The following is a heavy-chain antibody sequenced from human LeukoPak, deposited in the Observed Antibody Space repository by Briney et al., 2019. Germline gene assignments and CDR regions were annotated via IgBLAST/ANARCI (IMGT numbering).Heavy chain of an antibody. J-gene: IGHJ4*02. D-gene: IGHD4-11*01. Sequence: PGGSLRHSRTASGFSFIILGMNWVRQAPGEGLEWVSYISSGGSTIYYADSVKGRFTISRDKAKNSLYLQMNSLRAEDTAVYYCARDENSVRDFDSWGQGTLVTVSS. V-gene: IGHV3-48*01. CDR1: GFSFIILG. CDR3: ARDENSVRDFDS. CDR2: ISSGGSTI.